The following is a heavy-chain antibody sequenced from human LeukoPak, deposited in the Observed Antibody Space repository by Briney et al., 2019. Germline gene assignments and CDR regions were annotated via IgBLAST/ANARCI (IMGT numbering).Heavy chain of an antibody. D-gene: IGHD3-16*01. J-gene: IGHJ4*02. CDR3: AKDAALYPFFFDY. Sequence: GGSLRLSCAASGFTFSSYAMSWVRQAPGKGLEWVSAVSGSGGHTYYADSVKGRFTISRDNSKNTLYLQMDTLRAEDTAVYYCAKDAALYPFFFDYWGQGTLVTVSS. CDR1: GFTFSSYA. V-gene: IGHV3-23*01. CDR2: VSGSGGHT.